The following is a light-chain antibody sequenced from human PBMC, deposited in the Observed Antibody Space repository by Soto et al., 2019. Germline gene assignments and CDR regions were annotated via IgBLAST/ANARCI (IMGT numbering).Light chain of an antibody. CDR3: QQHGSSPWT. CDR1: QSVSSSY. V-gene: IGKV3-20*01. Sequence: EIVLTQAPGTLSLSPGERATLSCRASQSVSSSYLAWYQQKPGQAPRRLIYGPSSRATGIPDRFSGSGSRTDFTLKLRRLEPEDFAVYYCQQHGSSPWTFGQRTKVEI. J-gene: IGKJ1*01. CDR2: GPS.